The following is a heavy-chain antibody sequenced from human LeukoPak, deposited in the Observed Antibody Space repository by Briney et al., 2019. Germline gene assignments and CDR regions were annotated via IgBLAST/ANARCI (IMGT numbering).Heavy chain of an antibody. CDR3: AGGVYYDCSGYSFEY. Sequence: SVNVSCKASGGTFSSYGISWVRQAPGQGLEWMGGSIPIFGTANYAQKFQGRVTITADESTSTAYMELSSLRLEDTADYYCAGGVYYDCSGYSFEYWGQGTLVTVSS. CDR1: GGTFSSYG. CDR2: SIPIFGTA. J-gene: IGHJ4*02. D-gene: IGHD3-22*01. V-gene: IGHV1-69*01.